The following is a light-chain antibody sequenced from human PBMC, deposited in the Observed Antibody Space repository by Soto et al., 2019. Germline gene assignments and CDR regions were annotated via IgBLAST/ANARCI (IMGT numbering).Light chain of an antibody. V-gene: IGKV1-39*01. J-gene: IGKJ1*01. CDR1: QSISSY. CDR3: QQSYSTPQST. Sequence: DIQMTQSPSSLSASVGDRVTITCRASQSISSYLNWYQQKPGKAPKLLIYAASSLQSGVPSRFXGSGSGTDFTLTISSLQPEDFATYYCQQSYSTPQSTFGQGTKVEIK. CDR2: AAS.